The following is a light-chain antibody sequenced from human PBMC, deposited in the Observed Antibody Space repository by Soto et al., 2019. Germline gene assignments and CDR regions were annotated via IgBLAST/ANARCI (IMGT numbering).Light chain of an antibody. CDR1: SSDVGSYNL. Sequence: QSVLTQPASVSGSPGQSITISCTGTSSDVGSYNLVSWYQQHPGKAPKLMIYEGSKRPSGVSNRFSGSKSGNTASLTISGLQAEDEADYYCSSYTTRSTLVFGTGTKVT. J-gene: IGLJ1*01. V-gene: IGLV2-14*02. CDR2: EGS. CDR3: SSYTTRSTLV.